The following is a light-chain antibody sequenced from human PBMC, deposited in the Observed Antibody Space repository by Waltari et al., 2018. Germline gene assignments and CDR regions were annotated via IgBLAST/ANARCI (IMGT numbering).Light chain of an antibody. Sequence: DIQMTQSPSSLSAVVGDRVTITCRASQSIGNYLNWYQQKPGKAPQLLIYSASSLQRGVPSRFSGRGSGTEFSLTISGLQPDDFVTYYCQESYSSPPSTFGQGTKVDIK. CDR1: QSIGNY. CDR3: QESYSSPPST. CDR2: SAS. J-gene: IGKJ1*01. V-gene: IGKV1-39*01.